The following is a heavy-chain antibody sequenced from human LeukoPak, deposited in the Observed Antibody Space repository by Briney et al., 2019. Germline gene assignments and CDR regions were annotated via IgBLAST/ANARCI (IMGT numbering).Heavy chain of an antibody. Sequence: GESLKISCKGSGYSFTSYWIGWVRQMPGKGLEGMGIIYPGDSDTRYSPSFQGQVTISADKSISTAYLQWSSLKASDTATYYCARLASIAVAVMDVWGQGTTVTVSS. V-gene: IGHV5-51*01. CDR2: IYPGDSDT. CDR3: ARLASIAVAVMDV. J-gene: IGHJ6*02. CDR1: GYSFTSYW. D-gene: IGHD6-19*01.